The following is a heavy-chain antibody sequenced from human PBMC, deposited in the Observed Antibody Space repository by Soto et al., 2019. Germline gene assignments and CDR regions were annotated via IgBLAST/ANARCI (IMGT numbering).Heavy chain of an antibody. V-gene: IGHV1-69*01. CDR2: IIPIFGTA. CDR3: ARDRTMVRGFPGWYFDL. Sequence: QVQLVQSGAEVKKPGSSVKVSCRASGGTFSSYAISWVRQAPGQGLEWMGGIIPIFGTANYAQKFQGRVTITADESTSTAYMELSSLRSEDTAVYYCARDRTMVRGFPGWYFDLWGRGTLVTVSS. CDR1: GGTFSSYA. D-gene: IGHD3-10*01. J-gene: IGHJ2*01.